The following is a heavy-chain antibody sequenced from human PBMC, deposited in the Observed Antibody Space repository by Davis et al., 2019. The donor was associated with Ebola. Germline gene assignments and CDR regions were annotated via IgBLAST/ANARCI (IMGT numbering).Heavy chain of an antibody. CDR3: ARRERFLEILDY. J-gene: IGHJ4*02. Sequence: PGGSLRLSCTVSGGSITSSNYYWGWIRQPPGKGLEWIGIINHTGSTYYNPSLGSRVSMFVDTSTKQFSLELSSVTASDTAVYFCARRERFLEILDYWGQGTLVTVSS. CDR2: INHTGST. V-gene: IGHV4-39*01. D-gene: IGHD3-3*01. CDR1: GGSITSSNYY.